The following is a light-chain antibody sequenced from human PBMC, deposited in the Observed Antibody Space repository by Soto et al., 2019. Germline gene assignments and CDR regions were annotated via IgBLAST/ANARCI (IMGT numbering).Light chain of an antibody. CDR1: QSISTY. J-gene: IGKJ2*01. Sequence: DNQMTQSPSSLSSSVGERVTITCRASQSISTYLNWYQHKPGKAPNLLIYGSSSLQRGVPSRFSGSGSGTDFTLTISSLEPEDFAIYYCQQRDNWLFGQGTKVDI. CDR2: GSS. CDR3: QQRDNWL. V-gene: IGKV1-39*01.